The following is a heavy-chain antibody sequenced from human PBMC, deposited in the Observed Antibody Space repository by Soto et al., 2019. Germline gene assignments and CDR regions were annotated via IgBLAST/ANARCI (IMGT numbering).Heavy chain of an antibody. CDR2: ISAYNGNT. D-gene: IGHD3-3*01. J-gene: IGHJ4*02. V-gene: IGHV1-18*01. CDR1: GYTFTSYG. CDR3: AICHDDFWSGYYVSLVY. Sequence: ASVKVSCKAYGYTFTSYGISWVRQAPGQGLEWMGWISAYNGNTNYAQKLQGRVTMTTDTSTSTAYMELRSLRSDDTAVYYCAICHDDFWSGYYVSLVYWGQGTLVTVSS.